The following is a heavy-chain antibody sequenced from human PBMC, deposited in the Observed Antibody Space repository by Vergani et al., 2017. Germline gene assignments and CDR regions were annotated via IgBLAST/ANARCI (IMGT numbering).Heavy chain of an antibody. CDR2: INSGGST. CDR3: TRDGRNYYYYYGMDF. CDR1: GFTFSSYA. V-gene: IGHV3-66*01. D-gene: IGHD1-26*01. Sequence: EVQLLESGGGLVQPGGSLRLSCAASGFTFSSYAMSWVRQAPGKGLEWVSVINSGGSTYYADSVKGRFTISRDNSKNTVYLQMNSLRAEDTAVYHCTRDGRNYYYYYGMDFWGQGTTVTVSS. J-gene: IGHJ6*02.